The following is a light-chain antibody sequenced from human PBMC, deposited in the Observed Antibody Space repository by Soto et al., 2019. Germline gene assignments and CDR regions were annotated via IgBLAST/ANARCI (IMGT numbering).Light chain of an antibody. Sequence: EIGLPRSPGTLSLSPGGAATLSFRASQTVYSDLVWYQQKPGQAPRLLIYGASTRATGIPARFSGRGSGTEFTLTISSLQSEDSAVYYCQQYNNWLTFGGGTKVDNK. J-gene: IGKJ4*01. V-gene: IGKV3-15*01. CDR2: GAS. CDR1: QTVYSD. CDR3: QQYNNWLT.